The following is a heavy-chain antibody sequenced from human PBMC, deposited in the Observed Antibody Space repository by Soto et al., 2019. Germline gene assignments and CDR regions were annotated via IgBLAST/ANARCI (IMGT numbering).Heavy chain of an antibody. Sequence: LGGSLRLSCAASGFTFSNAWMSWVRQAPGKGLEWVGRISSKTDGGTTDFAAPVKGRFTISRDDSKKTLYLQMNSLKTEETAVYYCPVDWRVLLGGFEYWGQGTLVTVSS. CDR2: ISSKTDGGTT. CDR1: GFTFSNAW. CDR3: PVDWRVLLGGFEY. J-gene: IGHJ4*02. D-gene: IGHD1-26*01. V-gene: IGHV3-15*01.